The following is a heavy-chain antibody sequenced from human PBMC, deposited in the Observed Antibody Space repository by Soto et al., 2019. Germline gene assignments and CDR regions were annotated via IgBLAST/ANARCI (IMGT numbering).Heavy chain of an antibody. J-gene: IGHJ5*02. CDR3: ARDPGIAARRNWFDP. Sequence: QVQLVQSGAEVKKPGASVKVSCKASGYTFTGYYMHWVRQAPGQGLEWMGWINPNSGGTNYAQKFQGRVTMTMDTSISTAYMELSRLRSDDTAVYYCARDPGIAARRNWFDPWGQGTLVTVSS. CDR2: INPNSGGT. D-gene: IGHD6-6*01. CDR1: GYTFTGYY. V-gene: IGHV1-2*02.